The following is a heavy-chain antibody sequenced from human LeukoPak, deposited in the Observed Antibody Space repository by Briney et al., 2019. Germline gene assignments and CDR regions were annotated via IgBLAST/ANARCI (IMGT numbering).Heavy chain of an antibody. CDR3: AASGYDYDFYYYMDV. CDR2: ISSSGSTM. J-gene: IGHJ6*03. D-gene: IGHD5-12*01. Sequence: GGSLRLSCAASGFTFSNYEMNWVRQAPGKGLEWVSYISSSGSTMYYADSVKGRFTISRDNAKNSLYLQMNSLRAEDTAVYYCAASGYDYDFYYYMDVWGKGTTVTISS. CDR1: GFTFSNYE. V-gene: IGHV3-48*03.